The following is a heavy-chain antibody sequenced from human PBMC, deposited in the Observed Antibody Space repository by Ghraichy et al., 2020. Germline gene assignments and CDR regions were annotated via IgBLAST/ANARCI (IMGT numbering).Heavy chain of an antibody. Sequence: GALRLSCAASGFTFSSYAMTWVRQAPGKGLEWVSGISGRGGGTDYADSVGGRFTITRDSSQNPLSLQMNSLRAEDTAVYYCAKHAGYTYVSQYYFDCWGQGTLVTVSS. D-gene: IGHD5-18*01. CDR3: AKHAGYTYVSQYYFDC. CDR1: GFTFSSYA. J-gene: IGHJ4*02. CDR2: ISGRGGGT. V-gene: IGHV3-23*01.